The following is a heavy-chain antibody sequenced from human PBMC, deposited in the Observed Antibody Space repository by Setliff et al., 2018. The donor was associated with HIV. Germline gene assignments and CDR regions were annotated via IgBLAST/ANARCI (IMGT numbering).Heavy chain of an antibody. D-gene: IGHD6-25*01. CDR3: ARSRPYNSALDY. J-gene: IGHJ4*02. Sequence: PGGSLRLSCAASGFTFDDYAMNWVRQPPGKGLEWISTIYSDGSTYHRDSVKGRFTLSRDNSKNTVYLQVGSLRPDDTAMYYCARSRPYNSALDYWGQGTLVTVSS. V-gene: IGHV3-66*02. CDR1: GFTFDDYA. CDR2: IYSDGST.